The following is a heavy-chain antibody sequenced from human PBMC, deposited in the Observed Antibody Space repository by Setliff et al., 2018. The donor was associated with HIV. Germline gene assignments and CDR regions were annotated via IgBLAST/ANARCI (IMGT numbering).Heavy chain of an antibody. Sequence: PSETLSLTCTVSSGSISSGGYFWGWIRQHPGKGLEWIGYIYYTGSTYYNPSLKSRVTISIDTSKNQFSLKLSSVTAADTAVYYCARTSEYDFGLTKYLDYWGQGTLVTVSS. CDR1: SGSISSGGYF. D-gene: IGHD3-3*01. J-gene: IGHJ4*02. CDR2: IYYTGST. CDR3: ARTSEYDFGLTKYLDY. V-gene: IGHV4-31*03.